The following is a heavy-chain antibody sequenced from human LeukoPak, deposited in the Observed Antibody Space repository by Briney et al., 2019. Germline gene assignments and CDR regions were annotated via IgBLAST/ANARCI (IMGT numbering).Heavy chain of an antibody. CDR1: GGSFSGYY. CDR2: INHSGST. J-gene: IGHJ4*02. CDR3: ARESMELELKPTGLAWARFDY. V-gene: IGHV4-34*01. D-gene: IGHD1-7*01. Sequence: SETLSLTCAVYGGSFSGYYWSWIRQPPGKGLEWIGEINHSGSTNYNLSLKSRVTISVDTSKNQFSLKLSSVTAADTAVYYCARESMELELKPTGLAWARFDYWGQGTLVTVSS.